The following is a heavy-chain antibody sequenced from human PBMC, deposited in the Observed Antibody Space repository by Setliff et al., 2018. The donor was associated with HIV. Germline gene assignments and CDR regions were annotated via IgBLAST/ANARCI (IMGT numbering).Heavy chain of an antibody. J-gene: IGHJ5*02. CDR3: ARSTVGAGTSFP. D-gene: IGHD1-26*01. CDR2: ISHSGNT. Sequence: SETLSLTCTVSGDSINTHYWSWIRQTPGKGLEWIGCISHSGNTNFNPSLNSRVTISVDTSKNQFSLRLTSVTAADTAIYYCARSTVGAGTSFPWGRGILVTVSS. CDR1: GDSINTHY. V-gene: IGHV4-59*11.